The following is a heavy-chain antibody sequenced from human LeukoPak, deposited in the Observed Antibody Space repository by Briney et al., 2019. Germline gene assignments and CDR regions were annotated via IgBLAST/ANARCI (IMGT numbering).Heavy chain of an antibody. CDR2: INPSGGST. D-gene: IGHD3-3*01. Sequence: VSVKVSCKASGYTFTSYYMHWVRQAPGQGLEWMGIINPSGGSTSYAQKFQGRVTMTRDMSTSTVYMELSSLRSEDTAVYYCARDGLLAHDAFDIWGQGTMVTVSS. J-gene: IGHJ3*02. V-gene: IGHV1-46*01. CDR3: ARDGLLAHDAFDI. CDR1: GYTFTSYY.